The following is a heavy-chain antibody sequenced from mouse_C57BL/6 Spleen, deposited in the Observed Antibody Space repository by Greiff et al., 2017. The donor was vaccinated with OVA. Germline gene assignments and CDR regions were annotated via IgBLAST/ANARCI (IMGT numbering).Heavy chain of an antibody. CDR2: IYPRDGST. CDR3: ARSSYDYDGAFAY. J-gene: IGHJ3*01. Sequence: VKLMESGPELVKPGASVKLSCKASGYTFTSYDINWVKQGPGQGLEWIGWIYPRDGSTKYNEKFKGKATLTVDTSSSTAYMELHSLTSEDSAVYFCARSSYDYDGAFAYWGQGTLVTVSA. CDR1: GYTFTSYD. V-gene: IGHV1-85*01. D-gene: IGHD2-4*01.